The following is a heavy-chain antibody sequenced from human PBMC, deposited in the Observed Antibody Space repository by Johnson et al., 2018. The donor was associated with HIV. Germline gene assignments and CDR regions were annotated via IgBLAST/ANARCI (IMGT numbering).Heavy chain of an antibody. Sequence: QVQLVESGGGVVQPGRSLRLSCAASGFTFSSYAMHWVRQAPGKGLEWVSIILSDGSNIYYADSVKGRFTISRDNSKNTLYLQMNSLKTGDTAVYYCARDHLSSRGAFDSWGQGTMVTVSS. J-gene: IGHJ3*02. CDR3: ARDHLSSRGAFDS. D-gene: IGHD6-13*01. V-gene: IGHV3-30*04. CDR2: ILSDGSNI. CDR1: GFTFSSYA.